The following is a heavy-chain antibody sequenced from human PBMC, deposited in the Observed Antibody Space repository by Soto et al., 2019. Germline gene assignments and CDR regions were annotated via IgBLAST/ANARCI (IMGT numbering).Heavy chain of an antibody. D-gene: IGHD3-3*01. CDR3: ASALRFLEFDY. V-gene: IGHV4-59*01. Sequence: SETLSLTCTVSGGSISSYYWNWIRQPPGKGLEWIGYIYYSGSTNYNPSLKSRVTISVDTSKNQFSLKLSSVTAADTAVYYCASALRFLEFDYWGQGTLVTVSS. J-gene: IGHJ4*02. CDR2: IYYSGST. CDR1: GGSISSYY.